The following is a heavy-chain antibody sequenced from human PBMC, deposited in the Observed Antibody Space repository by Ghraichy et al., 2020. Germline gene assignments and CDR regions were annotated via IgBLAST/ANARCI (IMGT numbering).Heavy chain of an antibody. J-gene: IGHJ5*02. CDR2: IYYSGST. Sequence: SDTLSLTCTVSGGSISSSSYYWGWIRQPPGKGLEWIGSIYYSGSTYYNPSLKSRVTISVDTSKNQFSLKLSSVTAADTAVYYCARLVGATTYWFDPWGQGTLVTVSS. D-gene: IGHD1-26*01. V-gene: IGHV4-39*01. CDR1: GGSISSSSYY. CDR3: ARLVGATTYWFDP.